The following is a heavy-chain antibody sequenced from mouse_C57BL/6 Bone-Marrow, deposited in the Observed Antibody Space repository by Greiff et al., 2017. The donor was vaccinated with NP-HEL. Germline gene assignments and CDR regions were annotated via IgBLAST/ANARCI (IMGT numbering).Heavy chain of an antibody. J-gene: IGHJ2*01. CDR2: IDPFDSYT. D-gene: IGHD1-1*01. Sequence: QVQLQQPGAELVKPGASVKLSCKASGYTFTSYWMQWVNQRPGQGLEWIGEIDPFDSYTNYNQKFKGKATLTVDTSSSTAYMQLSSLTSEDSAVYYCARRAHYYGIFDYWGQGTTLTVSS. CDR3: ARRAHYYGIFDY. V-gene: IGHV1-50*01. CDR1: GYTFTSYW.